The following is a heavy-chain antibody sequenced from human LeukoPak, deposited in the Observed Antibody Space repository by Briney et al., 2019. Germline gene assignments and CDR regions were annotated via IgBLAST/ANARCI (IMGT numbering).Heavy chain of an antibody. CDR2: MNPNSGNT. CDR3: ARGRGSFGVVNTGDY. J-gene: IGHJ4*02. Sequence: ASVKVSCKASGYTFTSYDINWVRQATGQGLEWMGWMNPNSGNTGYAQKFQGRVTMTRNTFISTAYMELSSLRSEDTAVYYCARGRGSFGVVNTGDYWGQGTLVTVSS. V-gene: IGHV1-8*01. D-gene: IGHD3-3*01. CDR1: GYTFTSYD.